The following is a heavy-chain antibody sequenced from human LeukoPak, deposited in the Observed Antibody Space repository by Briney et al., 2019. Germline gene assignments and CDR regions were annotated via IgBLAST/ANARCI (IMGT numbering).Heavy chain of an antibody. CDR3: ARDQESSGWYGEFDY. Sequence: GGSLRLSCAASGFTFSSYSMNWVRQAPGKGLEWVSSISSSSSYIYYADSVKGRFTISRDNAKNSLYLQMNSLRAEDTAVYYCARDQESSGWYGEFDYWGQGTLVTVSS. J-gene: IGHJ4*02. CDR2: ISSSSSYI. D-gene: IGHD6-19*01. V-gene: IGHV3-21*01. CDR1: GFTFSSYS.